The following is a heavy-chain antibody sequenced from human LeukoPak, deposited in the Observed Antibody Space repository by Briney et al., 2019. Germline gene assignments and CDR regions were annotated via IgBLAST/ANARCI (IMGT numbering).Heavy chain of an antibody. Sequence: PGGSLRLSCAASGFTFSSYWMSWVRQAPGKGLEWVANIKQDGSEKYYVDSVKGRFTISSDNAKNSLYLQMNSLRAEDTAVYYCARGMGGGYCSSTSCYEYYFDYWGQGTLVTVSS. D-gene: IGHD2-2*01. V-gene: IGHV3-7*01. J-gene: IGHJ4*02. CDR2: IKQDGSEK. CDR3: ARGMGGGYCSSTSCYEYYFDY. CDR1: GFTFSSYW.